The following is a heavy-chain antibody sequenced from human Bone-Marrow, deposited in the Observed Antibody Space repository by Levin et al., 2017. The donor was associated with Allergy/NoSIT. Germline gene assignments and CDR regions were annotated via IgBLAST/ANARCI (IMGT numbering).Heavy chain of an antibody. J-gene: IGHJ6*02. CDR3: ARRGAIAVNYYYYGMDV. CDR1: GYTFTSYA. Sequence: ASVKVSCKASGYTFTSYAMNWVRQAPGQGLEWMGWINTNTGNPTYAQGFTGRFVFSLDTSVSTAYLQISSLKAEDTAVYYCARRGAIAVNYYYYGMDVWGQGTTVTVSS. V-gene: IGHV7-4-1*02. D-gene: IGHD6-19*01. CDR2: INTNTGNP.